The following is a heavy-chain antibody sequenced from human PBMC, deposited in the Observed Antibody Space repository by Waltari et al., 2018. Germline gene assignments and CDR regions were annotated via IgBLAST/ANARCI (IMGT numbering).Heavy chain of an antibody. J-gene: IGHJ4*02. CDR2: LCDDGSNK. D-gene: IGHD3-10*01. V-gene: IGHV3-30*18. Sequence: QVQLVESGGGVVQPGRSLRLSCAASGFTFSSYGMHWVRPAPGNGLECVAVLCDDGSNKYYADSVKVRVTIARDNSKTTLYLQMNSLRAEDMALYSCAKLSSLSGADYWGQGTLVTVSS. CDR3: AKLSSLSGADY. CDR1: GFTFSSYG.